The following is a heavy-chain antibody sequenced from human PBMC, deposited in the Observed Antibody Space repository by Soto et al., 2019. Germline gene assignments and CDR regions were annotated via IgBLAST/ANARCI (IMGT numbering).Heavy chain of an antibody. CDR2: IVVGSGST. J-gene: IGHJ4*02. CDR3: AAPPNRDAYNYGY. Sequence: SVKVSCKASGLTLSTSAVQWVRQARGQRLEWIGWIVVGSGSTKYAQKFQERVTITRDMSTSTAYMELNSLRSEDTAVYYCAAPPNRDAYNYGYWGRG. CDR1: GLTLSTSA. D-gene: IGHD3-16*01. V-gene: IGHV1-58*01.